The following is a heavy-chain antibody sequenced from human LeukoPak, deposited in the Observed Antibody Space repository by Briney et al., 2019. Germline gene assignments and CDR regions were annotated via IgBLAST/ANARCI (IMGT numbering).Heavy chain of an antibody. CDR3: ARTYGGNSDDAFDI. Sequence: GASVKVSCKASGGTFSSYAISWVRQAPGQGLEWMGGIIPIFGTANYAQKFQGRVTITADKSTSTAYMELSSLRSEDTAVYYCARTYGGNSDDAFDIWGQGTMVTVSS. CDR1: GGTFSSYA. D-gene: IGHD4-23*01. CDR2: IIPIFGTA. J-gene: IGHJ3*02. V-gene: IGHV1-69*06.